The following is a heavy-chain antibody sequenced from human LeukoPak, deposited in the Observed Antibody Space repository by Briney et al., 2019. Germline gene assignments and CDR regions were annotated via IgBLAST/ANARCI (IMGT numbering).Heavy chain of an antibody. D-gene: IGHD2-15*01. Sequence: SETLSLTCTVSGGSISSGSYYWSWIRQPAGKGLEWIGRIYTSGSTNYNPSLKSRVTISVDTSKNQFSLKLSSVTAADTAVYYCARDHSITQFDYWGQGTLSPSPQ. V-gene: IGHV4-61*02. CDR3: ARDHSITQFDY. CDR1: GGSISSGSYY. CDR2: IYTSGST. J-gene: IGHJ4*02.